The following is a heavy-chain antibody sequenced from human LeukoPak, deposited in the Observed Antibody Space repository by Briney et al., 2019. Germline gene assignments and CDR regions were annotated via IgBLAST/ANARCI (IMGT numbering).Heavy chain of an antibody. V-gene: IGHV4-39*01. CDR2: IYYSGST. Sequence: PSETLSLTCTVSGGSISSSSCYWGWIRQPPGKGLEWIGSIYYSGSTYYNPSLKSRVTISVDTSKNQFSLKLSSVTAADTAVYYCARLLSADIVLMVYAIPNAFDIWGQGTMVTVSS. D-gene: IGHD2-8*01. CDR1: GGSISSSSCY. J-gene: IGHJ3*02. CDR3: ARLLSADIVLMVYAIPNAFDI.